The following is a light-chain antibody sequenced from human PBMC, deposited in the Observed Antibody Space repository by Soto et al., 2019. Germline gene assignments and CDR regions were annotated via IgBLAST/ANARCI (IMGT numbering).Light chain of an antibody. CDR1: LGISPW. Sequence: DIQMTQSPSILSASVGDRVTITCRASLGISPWLAWYQQKPGKAPKLLIYKASNLESGVPSRVSGSGSGRELTLTISGLQPDDFATYYCQQYNSYPYTFGQGTKLEIK. J-gene: IGKJ2*01. CDR2: KAS. CDR3: QQYNSYPYT. V-gene: IGKV1-5*03.